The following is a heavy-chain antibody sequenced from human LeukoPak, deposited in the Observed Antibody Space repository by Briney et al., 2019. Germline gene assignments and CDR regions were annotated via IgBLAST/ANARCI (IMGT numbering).Heavy chain of an antibody. J-gene: IGHJ6*02. V-gene: IGHV3-43*02. D-gene: IGHD6-19*01. CDR2: ISGDGGST. CDR1: GFTFDDYA. CDR3: AKGESSGLYYYYYGMDV. Sequence: GGSLRLSCAASGFTFDDYAMHWVRQAPGKGLEWVSLISGDGGSTYYADSVKGRFTISRDNSKNSLYLQMNSLRTEDTALYYCAKGESSGLYYYYYGMDVWGQGTTVTVSS.